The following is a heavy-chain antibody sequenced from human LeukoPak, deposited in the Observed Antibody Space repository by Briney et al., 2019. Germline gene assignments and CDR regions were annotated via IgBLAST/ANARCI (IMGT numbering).Heavy chain of an antibody. CDR3: AKAGRSICGVGHHYYYYMDV. CDR2: ISSSGSTI. V-gene: IGHV3-48*03. J-gene: IGHJ6*03. CDR1: GFTFSSYE. Sequence: PGGSLRLSCAASGFTFSSYEMNWVRQAPGKGLEWVSYISSSGSTIYYADSVKGRFTISRDNAKNSLYLQMNSLRAEDTAVYYCAKAGRSICGVGHHYYYYMDVWGKGTTVTVSS. D-gene: IGHD3-3*01.